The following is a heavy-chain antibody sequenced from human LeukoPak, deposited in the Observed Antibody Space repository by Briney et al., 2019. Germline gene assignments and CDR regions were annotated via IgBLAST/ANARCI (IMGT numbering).Heavy chain of an antibody. CDR3: ARVGQLWSSGGFDY. V-gene: IGHV4-34*01. D-gene: IGHD5-18*01. CDR1: GGSFSGYY. Sequence: PSETLSLTCAVYGGSFSGYYWSWIRQPPGKGLEWIGEINHSGSTNYNPSLKSRVTISVDTSKNQFSLKLSSVTAADTAVYYCARVGQLWSSGGFDYWGQGTLVTVSS. CDR2: INHSGST. J-gene: IGHJ4*02.